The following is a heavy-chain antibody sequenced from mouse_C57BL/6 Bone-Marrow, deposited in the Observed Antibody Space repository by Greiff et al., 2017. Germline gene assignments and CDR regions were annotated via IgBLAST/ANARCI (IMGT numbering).Heavy chain of an antibody. CDR2: INPNNGGT. V-gene: IGHV1-26*01. D-gene: IGHD1-1*01. CDR3: ARGVAHWYFDV. Sequence: EVQLQQSGPELVKPGASVKISCKASGYTFTDYYMNWVKQSHGKSLEWIGDINPNNGGTSYNQKFKGKATLTVDKSSSTAYMELRSLTSEDSAVYYCARGVAHWYFDVWGTGTTVTVSS. CDR1: GYTFTDYY. J-gene: IGHJ1*03.